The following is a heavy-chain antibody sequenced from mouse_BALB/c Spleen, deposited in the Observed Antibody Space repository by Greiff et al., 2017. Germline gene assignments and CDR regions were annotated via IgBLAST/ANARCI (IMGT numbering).Heavy chain of an antibody. J-gene: IGHJ4*01. CDR3: ARAGHYAMDY. V-gene: IGHV5-4*02. CDR1: GFTFSDYY. Sequence: EVKLVESGGGLVKPGGSLKLSCAASGFTFSDYYMYWVRQTPEKRLEWVATISDGGSYTYYPDSVKGRFTISRDNAKNNLYLQMSSLKSEDTAMYYCARAGHYAMDYWGQGTSVTVSS. CDR2: ISDGGSYT.